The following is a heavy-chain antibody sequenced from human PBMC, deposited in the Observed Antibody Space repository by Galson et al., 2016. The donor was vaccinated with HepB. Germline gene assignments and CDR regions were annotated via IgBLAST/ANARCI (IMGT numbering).Heavy chain of an antibody. CDR3: ARRRGGDAFDI. Sequence: SETLSLTCTVSGGSISSYYWSWIRQPPGKGLEWIGYIYYSGSTNYNPFLKSRVTISVDTSKNQFSLKLSSVTAADTAVYYCARRRGGDAFDIWGQGTMVTVSS. CDR2: IYYSGST. J-gene: IGHJ3*02. V-gene: IGHV4-59*08. CDR1: GGSISSYY. D-gene: IGHD2-15*01.